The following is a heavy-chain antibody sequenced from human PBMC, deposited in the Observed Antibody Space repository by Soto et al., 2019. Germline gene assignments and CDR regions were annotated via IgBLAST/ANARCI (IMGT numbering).Heavy chain of an antibody. CDR3: AGYHDSPN. J-gene: IGHJ4*02. CDR1: GGTFSSYA. Sequence: QVQLVQSGAEVKKPGSSVKVSCKASGGTFSSYAISWVRQAPGQGLEWMGGIFPIFGTANYAQKSQGRVTVTADASTSTAYMELSCLRSEDPAVYYCAGYHDSPNWGQGTLVTVSS. V-gene: IGHV1-69*12. D-gene: IGHD3-22*01. CDR2: IFPIFGTA.